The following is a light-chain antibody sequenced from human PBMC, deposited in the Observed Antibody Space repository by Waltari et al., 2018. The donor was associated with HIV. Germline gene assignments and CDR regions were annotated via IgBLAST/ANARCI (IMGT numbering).Light chain of an antibody. Sequence: QSVLTQPPSVSVAPGQRVTISCTGSSSNIGAGSEVHWYQQLPGTAPKVLVYDNTNRPSGVPDRFSGSKSGASASLGITGLQAEDEADYYCQSYDSSLRGVLFGGGTKLTVL. CDR1: SSNIGAGSE. J-gene: IGLJ2*01. V-gene: IGLV1-40*01. CDR2: DNT. CDR3: QSYDSSLRGVL.